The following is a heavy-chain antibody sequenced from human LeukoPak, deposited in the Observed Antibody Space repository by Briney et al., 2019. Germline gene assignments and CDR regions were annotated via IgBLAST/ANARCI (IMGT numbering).Heavy chain of an antibody. D-gene: IGHD3-16*01. CDR3: AKEYLGAACHSRGRNYYYYLDV. J-gene: IGHJ6*03. V-gene: IGHV3-23*01. CDR1: GFTFSSYA. Sequence: GGSLRLSCAASGFTFSSYAMHWVRQAPGKGLEWVSAISDSGGSTYYADSVKGRFTISRDNSKNTLYLQMNSLTAEDTAVYYCAKEYLGAACHSRGRNYYYYLDVWGKGTTVTVSS. CDR2: ISDSGGST.